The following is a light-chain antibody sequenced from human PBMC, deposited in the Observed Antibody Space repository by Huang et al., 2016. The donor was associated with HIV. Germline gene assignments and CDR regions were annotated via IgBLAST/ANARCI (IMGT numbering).Light chain of an antibody. CDR3: QQYNNWPSTWT. J-gene: IGKJ1*01. CDR1: QGVSSN. Sequence: IGIRRLPSPLSVSPGERATLSCRASQGVSSNLAWYQQKPGQAPRPLVYGASTRATGIPARFSGSGSGTEFTLTISSLQSEDFAVYYCQQYNNWPSTWTFGQGTKVDNK. V-gene: IGKV3-15*01. CDR2: GAS.